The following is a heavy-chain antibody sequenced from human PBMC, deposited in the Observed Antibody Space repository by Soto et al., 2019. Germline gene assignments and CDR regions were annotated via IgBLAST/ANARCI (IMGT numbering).Heavy chain of an antibody. J-gene: IGHJ4*02. D-gene: IGHD3-16*01. V-gene: IGHV3-23*01. CDR1: GFTFSGYA. CDR2: ISGGGGSS. CDR3: AKAPSVMIGTPYYFDY. Sequence: PGGSLRLSCAASGFTFSGYAMNWVRQAPGKGLEWVSGISGGGGSSFYADSVRGRFTISRDNSKDTLFLQMNSLRAEDTAIYYCAKAPSVMIGTPYYFDYWGQGTLVTVSS.